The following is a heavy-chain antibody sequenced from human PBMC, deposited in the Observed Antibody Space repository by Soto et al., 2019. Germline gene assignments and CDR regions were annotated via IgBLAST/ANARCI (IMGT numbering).Heavy chain of an antibody. Sequence: PGGSLTLSCAASGIYFSRAWMSWVRQAPGKGLEWVGRIKSKFDGETIEYAAPVKGRFTISRDDSKNIVYLQMNSLNTEDTAVYYCATGLLRYYAYWGHGTLVTVSS. J-gene: IGHJ4*01. CDR3: ATGLLRYYAY. V-gene: IGHV3-15*01. D-gene: IGHD3-9*01. CDR2: IKSKFDGETI. CDR1: GIYFSRAW.